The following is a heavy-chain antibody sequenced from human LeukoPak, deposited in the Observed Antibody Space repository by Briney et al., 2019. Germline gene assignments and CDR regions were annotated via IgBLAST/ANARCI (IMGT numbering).Heavy chain of an antibody. CDR1: GGSISSSSYY. J-gene: IGHJ5*02. Sequence: PSETLSLTCTVSGGSISSSSYYWGWIRQPPGKGLEWIGIIYYSGSTYYNPSLKSRLTISVDTSKNQFPLKLSSVTATDTAVYYCARRGYCSSTSCYECWFDPWGQGTLVTVSS. V-gene: IGHV4-39*01. CDR3: ARRGYCSSTSCYECWFDP. D-gene: IGHD2-2*01. CDR2: IYYSGST.